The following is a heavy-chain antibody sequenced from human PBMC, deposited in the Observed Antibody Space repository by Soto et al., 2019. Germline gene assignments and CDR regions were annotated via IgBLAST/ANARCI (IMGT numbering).Heavy chain of an antibody. Sequence: GGSLRLSCAASGFALRTYTMNWVRQAPGKGLEWVSSISISSSDRYYADSVRGRFTISRDNAKNALYLQMNSLRADDTAVYFCVRGMNPLFGGQGTLVTVSS. CDR2: ISISSSDR. CDR1: GFALRTYT. J-gene: IGHJ4*01. CDR3: VRGMNPLF. V-gene: IGHV3-21*06.